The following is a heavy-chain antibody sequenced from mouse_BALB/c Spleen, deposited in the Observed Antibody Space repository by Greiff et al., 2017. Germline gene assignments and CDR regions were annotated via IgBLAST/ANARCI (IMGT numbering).Heavy chain of an antibody. CDR2: ISSGGSYT. D-gene: IGHD3-3*01. CDR1: GFTFSSYG. Sequence: EVQVVESGGDLVKPGGSLKLSCAASGFTFSSYGMSWVRQTPDKRLEWVATISSGGSYTYYPDSVKGRFTISRDNAKNTLYLQMSSLKSEDTAMYYCARHGGDGGYWYFDVWGAGTTVTVSS. CDR3: ARHGGDGGYWYFDV. V-gene: IGHV5-6*01. J-gene: IGHJ1*01.